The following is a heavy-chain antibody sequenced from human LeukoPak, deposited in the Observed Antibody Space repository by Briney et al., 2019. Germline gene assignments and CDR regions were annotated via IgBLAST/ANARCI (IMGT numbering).Heavy chain of an antibody. CDR1: GYTFTSYD. CDR2: MNPNSGNT. D-gene: IGHD3-22*01. Sequence: GASVKVSCKASGYTFTSYDINWVRQAPGQGLEWMGWMNPNSGNTGYAQKFQGRVTMTRNTSISTAYMELSSLRSEDTAVYYCARGTHYYDSSGCDAFDIWGQGTMVTVSS. V-gene: IGHV1-8*01. CDR3: ARGTHYYDSSGCDAFDI. J-gene: IGHJ3*02.